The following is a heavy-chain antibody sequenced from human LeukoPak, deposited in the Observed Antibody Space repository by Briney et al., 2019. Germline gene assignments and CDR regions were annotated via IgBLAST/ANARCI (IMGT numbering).Heavy chain of an antibody. CDR3: ARGRLTTVTTWYYHGMDV. J-gene: IGHJ6*02. CDR1: GYTFTSYG. D-gene: IGHD4-17*01. V-gene: IGHV1-8*01. CDR2: MNPNSGNT. Sequence: ASVKVSCKASGYTFTSYGINWVRQATGQGREGMGWMNPNSGNTGYGQKFQGRVTMTRDTSISTAYMELRSLRSEDTAVYYCARGRLTTVTTWYYHGMDVWGQGTTVTVSS.